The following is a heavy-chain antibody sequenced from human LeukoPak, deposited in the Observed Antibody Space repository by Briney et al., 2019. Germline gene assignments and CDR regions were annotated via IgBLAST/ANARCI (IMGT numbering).Heavy chain of an antibody. D-gene: IGHD2/OR15-2a*01. J-gene: IGHJ3*02. CDR1: GFTFSSYW. CDR2: IKQDGSEK. V-gene: IGHV3-7*01. Sequence: PGGSLRLSCAASGFTFSSYWMSWVRQAPGEGLEWVANIKQDGSEKYYVDSVKGRFTISRDNAKNSLYLQMNSLRAEDTAVYYCASMTHSSAFDIWGQGTMVTVSS. CDR3: ASMTHSSAFDI.